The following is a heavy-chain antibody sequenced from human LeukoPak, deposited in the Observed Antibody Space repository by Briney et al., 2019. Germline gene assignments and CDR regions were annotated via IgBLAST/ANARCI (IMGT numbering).Heavy chain of an antibody. D-gene: IGHD3-9*01. Sequence: GGSLRLSCAASGFTLSSYAMHWVRQAPGKGLEWVSTIGGRGGSTYYADSVKGRFTISRDNSKNTLYLQMNSLRAEDTAVYYCAKQGRDWLRDYYYYMDVWGKGTTVTISS. V-gene: IGHV3-23*01. CDR2: IGGRGGST. J-gene: IGHJ6*03. CDR1: GFTLSSYA. CDR3: AKQGRDWLRDYYYYMDV.